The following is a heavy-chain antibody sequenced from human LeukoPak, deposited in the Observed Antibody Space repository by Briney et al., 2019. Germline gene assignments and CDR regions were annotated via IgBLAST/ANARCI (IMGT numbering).Heavy chain of an antibody. Sequence: GASVKVSCKASGYTFTGYYMHWVRQAPGQGLEWMGWIKPYNGETKYAQKFQGRVTMTGDRSISTAYMELSRLRSDDTAVYYCARERTPGSGYGVDYWGQGTVVTVSS. CDR2: IKPYNGET. V-gene: IGHV1-2*02. CDR1: GYTFTGYY. CDR3: ARERTPGSGYGVDY. D-gene: IGHD6-25*01. J-gene: IGHJ4*02.